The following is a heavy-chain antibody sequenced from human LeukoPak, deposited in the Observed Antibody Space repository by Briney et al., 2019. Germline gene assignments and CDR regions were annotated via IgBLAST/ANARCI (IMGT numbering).Heavy chain of an antibody. CDR1: GYTFTGYY. V-gene: IGHV1-2*02. CDR2: INPNSGGT. CDR3: ARARLAAADAFDI. J-gene: IGHJ3*02. Sequence: ASVKVSCEASGYTFTGYYMHWVRQAPGQGLEWMGWINPNSGGTNYAQKFQGRVTMTRDTSISTAYMELSRLRSDDTAVYYCARARLAAADAFDIWGQGTMVTVSS. D-gene: IGHD6-25*01.